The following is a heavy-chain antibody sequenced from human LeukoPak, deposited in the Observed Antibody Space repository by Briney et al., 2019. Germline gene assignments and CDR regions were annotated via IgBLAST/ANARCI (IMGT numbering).Heavy chain of an antibody. J-gene: IGHJ2*01. V-gene: IGHV1-69*13. CDR2: IIPIFGTA. CDR1: GGTFSSYA. D-gene: IGHD4-23*01. CDR3: ARGPDYGGPTRRPPHYWYFDL. Sequence: SVKVSCKASGGTFSSYAISWVRQAPGQGLEWMGGIIPIFGTANYAQKFQGRVTITADESTSTAYMGLSSLRSEDTAVYYCARGPDYGGPTRRPPHYWYFDLWGRGTLVTVSS.